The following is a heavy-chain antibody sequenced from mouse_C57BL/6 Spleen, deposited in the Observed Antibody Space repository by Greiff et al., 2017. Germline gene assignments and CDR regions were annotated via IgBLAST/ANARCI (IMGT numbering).Heavy chain of an antibody. CDR1: GYAFSSYW. V-gene: IGHV1-80*01. D-gene: IGHD1-1*01. J-gene: IGHJ4*01. CDR3: ARDYYGSSSYYYAMDY. Sequence: VQRVESGAELVKPGASVKISCKASGYAFSSYWMNWVKQRPGKGLEWIGQIYPGDGDTNYNGKFKGKATLTADKSSSTAYMQLSSLTSEDSAVYFCARDYYGSSSYYYAMDYWGQGTSVTVSS. CDR2: IYPGDGDT.